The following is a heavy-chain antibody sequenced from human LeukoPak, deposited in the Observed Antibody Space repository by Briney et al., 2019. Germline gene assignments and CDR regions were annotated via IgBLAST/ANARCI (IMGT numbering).Heavy chain of an antibody. J-gene: IGHJ4*02. Sequence: PSETLSLTCTVSGGSISSSSYYWGWIRQPPGKGLEWIGSIYYSGSTYYNPSLKSRVTISVDTSKNQFSLKLSSVTAADTAVYYCARDYYDSSGYYVTPDYWGQGTLVTVSS. CDR2: IYYSGST. CDR1: GGSISSSSYY. CDR3: ARDYYDSSGYYVTPDY. D-gene: IGHD3-22*01. V-gene: IGHV4-39*07.